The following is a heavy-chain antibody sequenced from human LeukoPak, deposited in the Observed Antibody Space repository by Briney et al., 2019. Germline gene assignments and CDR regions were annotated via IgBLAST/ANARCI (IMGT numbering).Heavy chain of an antibody. CDR3: ARGRGYCSSSSCYDFDY. CDR2: IYPGDSET. CDR1: GYIFTNYW. D-gene: IGHD2-2*01. Sequence: GESLKISCPGSGYIFTNYWIAWVRQMRGKGQEWMGIIYPGDSETTYSPSFQGQVTISADKSITTTNLQWSSLKASDTAMYYCARGRGYCSSSSCYDFDYWGQGTLVTVPS. V-gene: IGHV5-51*01. J-gene: IGHJ4*02.